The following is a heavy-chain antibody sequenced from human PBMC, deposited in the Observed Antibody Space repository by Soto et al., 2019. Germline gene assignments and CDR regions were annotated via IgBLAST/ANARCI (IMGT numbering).Heavy chain of an antibody. CDR1: GFTFSSYW. CDR2: IKQDGSEK. D-gene: IGHD3-3*01. CDR3: ASWRARQYNWFDP. V-gene: IGHV3-7*05. J-gene: IGHJ5*02. Sequence: EVQLVESGGGLVQPGGSLRLSCAASGFTFSSYWMSWVRQAPGKGLEWVANIKQDGSEKYYVESVKGRFTISRDNAKNSLYLQMNSLRAEDTAVYYCASWRARQYNWFDPWGQGTLVTVSS.